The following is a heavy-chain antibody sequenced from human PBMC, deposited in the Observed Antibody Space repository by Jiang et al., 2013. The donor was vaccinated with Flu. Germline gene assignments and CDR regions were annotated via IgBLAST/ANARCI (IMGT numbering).Heavy chain of an antibody. J-gene: IGHJ4*02. D-gene: IGHD6-13*01. CDR2: IHHTGTS. CDR3: ARHERQQLVHGNLYYFDY. CDR1: GYSITSGYY. V-gene: IGHV4-38-2*02. Sequence: LLKPSETLSLTCTVSGYSITSGYYWGWIRQPPGEGLEWIGSIHHTGTSYYNPSLKGRIIISTDTSRNHFSLTLSSVTAADTAVYYCARHERQQLVHGNLYYFDYWGQGTLAPSPQ.